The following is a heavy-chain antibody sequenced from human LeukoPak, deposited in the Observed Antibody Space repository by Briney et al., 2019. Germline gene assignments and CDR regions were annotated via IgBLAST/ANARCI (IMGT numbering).Heavy chain of an antibody. CDR2: TSGSGGST. D-gene: IGHD3-10*01. J-gene: IGHJ6*03. CDR1: GFTFDDYG. CDR3: AKSGITMVRGVKDYYYMDV. V-gene: IGHV3-23*01. Sequence: GGSLRLSCAASGFTFDDYGMGWVRQAPGKGLEWVSATSGSGGSTYYADSVKGRFTISRDNSKNTLYLQMNSLRAEDTAVYYCAKSGITMVRGVKDYYYMDVWGKGTTVTVSS.